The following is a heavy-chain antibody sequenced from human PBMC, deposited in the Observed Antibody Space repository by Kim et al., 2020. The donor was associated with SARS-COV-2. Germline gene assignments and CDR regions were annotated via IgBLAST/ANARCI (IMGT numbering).Heavy chain of an antibody. J-gene: IGHJ3*02. CDR2: NT. CDR3: ARSRFDAFDI. Sequence: NTNYDQKLQGRVTMTTDTSTSTAYMELRSLRSDDTAVYYCARSRFDAFDIWGQGTMVTVSS. D-gene: IGHD3-3*01. V-gene: IGHV1-18*01.